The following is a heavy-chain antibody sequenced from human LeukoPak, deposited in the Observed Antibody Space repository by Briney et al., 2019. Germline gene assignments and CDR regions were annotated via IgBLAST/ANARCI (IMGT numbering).Heavy chain of an antibody. D-gene: IGHD5-12*01. Sequence: TGGSLRLSCAASGFTFSSYAMSWVRQAPGKGLEWVSAVTGSGGSTYYADSVKGRFTISRDNSKNSLYLQINSLRAEDTAVYYCARIWDGYNSVADCWGQGTLVTVSS. J-gene: IGHJ4*02. CDR2: VTGSGGST. V-gene: IGHV3-23*01. CDR3: ARIWDGYNSVADC. CDR1: GFTFSSYA.